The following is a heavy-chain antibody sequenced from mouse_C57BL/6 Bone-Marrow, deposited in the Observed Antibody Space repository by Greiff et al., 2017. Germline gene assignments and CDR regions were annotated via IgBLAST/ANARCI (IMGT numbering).Heavy chain of an antibody. CDR3: ARKGWLLRPYYFDY. J-gene: IGHJ2*01. CDR1: GYTFTSYW. D-gene: IGHD2-3*01. CDR2: IHPNSGST. V-gene: IGHV1-64*01. Sequence: QVQLKQPGAELVKPGASVKLSCKASGYTFTSYWMHWVKQRPGQGLEWIGMIHPNSGSTNYNEKFKSKATLTVDKSSSTAYMQLSSLTSEDSAVYYCARKGWLLRPYYFDYWGKGTTLTVAS.